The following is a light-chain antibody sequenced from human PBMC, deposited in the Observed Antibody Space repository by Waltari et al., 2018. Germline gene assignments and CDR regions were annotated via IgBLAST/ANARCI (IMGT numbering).Light chain of an antibody. CDR3: QQLNSYPLFT. Sequence: DIQLTQSPSFLSASVGDRVTITCRASQGISSSLAWYQQKPGKAPKLLIYAASTLQSGVPSRFSGSGSGTEFTLTISSLQPEDFATYYCQQLNSYPLFTFGPGTKVDIK. CDR1: QGISSS. V-gene: IGKV1-9*01. J-gene: IGKJ3*01. CDR2: AAS.